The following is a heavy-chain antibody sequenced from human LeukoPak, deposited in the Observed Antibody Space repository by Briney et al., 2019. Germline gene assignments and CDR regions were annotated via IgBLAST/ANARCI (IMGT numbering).Heavy chain of an antibody. Sequence: ASVKVSCKASGGTFINYAITWVRQAPGQGLEWMGWINTNTGNPTYAQGFTGGLVFSLDPSVSTAYLQISSLKAEDTAVYYCARTYYGDYDPYYMDVWGKGTTVTVSS. CDR2: INTNTGNP. D-gene: IGHD4-17*01. J-gene: IGHJ6*03. CDR1: GGTFINYA. CDR3: ARTYYGDYDPYYMDV. V-gene: IGHV7-4-1*02.